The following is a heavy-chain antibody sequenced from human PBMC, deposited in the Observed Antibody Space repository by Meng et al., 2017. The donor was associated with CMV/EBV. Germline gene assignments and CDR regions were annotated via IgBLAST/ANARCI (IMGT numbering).Heavy chain of an antibody. J-gene: IGHJ4*02. CDR2: INPNSGGT. V-gene: IGHV1-2*02. CDR3: ARDRGRFGEFDY. Sequence: QVRLVQAGAELKKPGALVNVSCKASGYTFNGYYMYWVRQAPGQGLEWRGWINPNSGGTNYAQKFQGRGTMTRDTSISTAYMELSRLRSDDTAVYYCARDRGRFGEFDYWGQGTLVTVSS. CDR1: GYTFNGYY. D-gene: IGHD3-10*01.